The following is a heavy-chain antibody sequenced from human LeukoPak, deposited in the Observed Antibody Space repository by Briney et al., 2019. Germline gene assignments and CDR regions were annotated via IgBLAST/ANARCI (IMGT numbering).Heavy chain of an antibody. CDR1: GGSISGYC. Sequence: PSETLSLTCTVSGGSISGYCWNWVRQPPGKELEWIGIIHYSGGTNYNPSLKSRVTISVDTSKNQFSLSLSSVTAADTAMYYCARVASRSSSSRCFDFWGQGTLVTVSS. V-gene: IGHV4-59*08. CDR3: ARVASRSSSSRCFDF. D-gene: IGHD6-6*01. CDR2: IHYSGGT. J-gene: IGHJ4*02.